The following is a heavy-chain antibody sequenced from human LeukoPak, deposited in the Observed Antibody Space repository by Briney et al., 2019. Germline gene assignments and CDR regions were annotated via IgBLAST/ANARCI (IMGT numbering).Heavy chain of an antibody. J-gene: IGHJ4*02. V-gene: IGHV1-69*13. CDR3: ASAMAQCSSTSCYATYFDY. D-gene: IGHD2-2*01. CDR2: IIPIFGTA. Sequence: ASVKVSCKASGHTFTGYHMHWMRQAPGQGLEWMGGIIPIFGTANYAQKFQGRVTITADESTSTAYMELSSLRSEDTAVYYCASAMAQCSSTSCYATYFDYWGQGTLVTVSS. CDR1: GHTFTGYH.